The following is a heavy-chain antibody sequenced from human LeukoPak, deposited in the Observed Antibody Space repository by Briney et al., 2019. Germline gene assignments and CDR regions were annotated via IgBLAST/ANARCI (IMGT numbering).Heavy chain of an antibody. Sequence: ASVKVSCKASGYTFTSYGISWVRQAPGQGLEWMGWISAYNGNTNYAQKLQGRVTMTTDTSTSTAYMELRSLRSDDTAVYYCARIQQWLAPTHRAFDIWGQGTMVTVSS. V-gene: IGHV1-18*01. J-gene: IGHJ3*02. CDR2: ISAYNGNT. CDR1: GYTFTSYG. D-gene: IGHD6-19*01. CDR3: ARIQQWLAPTHRAFDI.